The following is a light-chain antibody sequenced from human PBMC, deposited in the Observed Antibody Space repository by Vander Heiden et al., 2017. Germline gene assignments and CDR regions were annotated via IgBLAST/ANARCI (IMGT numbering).Light chain of an antibody. CDR3: QQYYSTPYT. V-gene: IGKV4-1*01. Sequence: ISLTQCPDSLAVSLGERATINCKSSQSVLYSSNNKNYLAWYQQKPGQPPKLLIYWASTRESGVPDRFSGSGSGTDFTLTISSLQAEDVAVYYCQQYYSTPYTFGQGTKLEIK. CDR2: WAS. J-gene: IGKJ2*01. CDR1: QSVLYSSNNKNY.